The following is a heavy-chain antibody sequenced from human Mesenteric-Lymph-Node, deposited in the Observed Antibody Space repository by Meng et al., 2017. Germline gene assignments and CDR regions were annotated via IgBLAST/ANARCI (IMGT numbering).Heavy chain of an antibody. J-gene: IGHJ5*02. CDR1: GYTFTTYA. CDR2: INTDTGRS. Sequence: QVQLVQSGSELKEPGASVKVSCKASGYTFTTYAMSWVRQAPRQGLEYLGWINTDTGRSTYAQDFTGRFVFSLDTSVNMAYLQITSLKAEDTAVYYCVRGDWFDPWGQGTLVTVSS. V-gene: IGHV7-4-1*04. CDR3: VRGDWFDP.